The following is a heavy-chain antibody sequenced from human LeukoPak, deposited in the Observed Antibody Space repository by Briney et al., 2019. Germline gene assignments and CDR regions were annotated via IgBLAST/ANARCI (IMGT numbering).Heavy chain of an antibody. J-gene: IGHJ6*03. CDR2: ISWNSGSI. V-gene: IGHV3-9*01. D-gene: IGHD3-10*01. CDR1: GFTFDDYA. Sequence: GGSLRLSCAASGFTFDDYAMHWVRHAPGKGLEWVSGISWNSGSIGYADSVKGRFTISRDNAKNSLYLQMNSLRAEDTALYYCAKDYYGSGSLYYMDVWGKGTTVTISS. CDR3: AKDYYGSGSLYYMDV.